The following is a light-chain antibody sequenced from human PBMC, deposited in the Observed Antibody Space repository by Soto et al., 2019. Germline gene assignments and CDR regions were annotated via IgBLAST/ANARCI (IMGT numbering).Light chain of an antibody. CDR3: QQYNSYPI. CDR1: QSISNW. V-gene: IGKV1-5*01. J-gene: IGKJ3*01. CDR2: DAS. Sequence: DIQMTQSPSTLSASVGDRVTITCRASQSISNWLAWYQQKPGKAPNLLIYDASSLKSGVPSRFSGSGSETEFTLTISSLQPDDIATYYCQQYNSYPIFGPGTKVDIK.